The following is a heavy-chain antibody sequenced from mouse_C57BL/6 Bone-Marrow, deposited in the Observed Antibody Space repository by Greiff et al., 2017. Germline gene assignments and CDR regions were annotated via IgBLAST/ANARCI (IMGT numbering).Heavy chain of an antibody. V-gene: IGHV1-69*01. D-gene: IGHD2-2*01. CDR2: IDPSDSYT. Sequence: QVQLQQSGAELVMPGASVKLSCKASGYTFTSYWMHWVKQRPGQGLEWIGGIDPSDSYTNYNQKFKGKSTLTVDKSSSTAYMQLSSLTSEDSAVYYCAGVTTRYAMDYWGQGTSVTVSS. CDR3: AGVTTRYAMDY. CDR1: GYTFTSYW. J-gene: IGHJ4*01.